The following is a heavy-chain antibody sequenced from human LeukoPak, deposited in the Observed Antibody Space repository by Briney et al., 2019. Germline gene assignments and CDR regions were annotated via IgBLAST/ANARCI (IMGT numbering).Heavy chain of an antibody. CDR3: ARDPSNPTAFDY. V-gene: IGHV3-66*02. CDR1: GFTVSSNY. J-gene: IGHJ4*02. Sequence: GGSLRLSCAASGFTVSSNYMSWVRQAPGKGLEWVSFINSGWNTHYADSVKGRFAISRGNSKNTLYLQMNSLRGEDTAVYYCARDPSNPTAFDYWGQGTLVTVSS. CDR2: INSGWNT. D-gene: IGHD6-6*01.